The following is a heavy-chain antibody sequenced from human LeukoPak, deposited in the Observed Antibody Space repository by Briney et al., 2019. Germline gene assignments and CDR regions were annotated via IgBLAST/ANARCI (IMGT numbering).Heavy chain of an antibody. CDR3: AKDWGLTGYSPHYFDY. V-gene: IGHV3-23*01. J-gene: IGHJ4*02. CDR2: ISGSGGST. CDR1: GFTFSSYA. Sequence: GGSLRLSCAASGFTFSSYAMSWVRQAPGKGLEWVSAISGSGGSTYYADSVKGRFTISRDNSKNTLYLQMNSLRAEDTAVYYCAKDWGLTGYSPHYFDYWGQGTLVTVSS. D-gene: IGHD3-9*01.